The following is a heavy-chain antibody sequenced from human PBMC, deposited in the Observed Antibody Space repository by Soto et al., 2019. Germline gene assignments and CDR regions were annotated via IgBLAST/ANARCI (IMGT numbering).Heavy chain of an antibody. J-gene: IGHJ6*03. CDR3: ARDYYDFWSGYRGGDYYYMDV. D-gene: IGHD3-3*01. Sequence: QVQLVQSGAEVKKPGASVKVSCKASGYTFTGYYMHWVRQAPGQGLEWMGWINPNSGGTNYAQKFQGWGTMTRHTSISTAYMELSRLRSDDTAVYYCARDYYDFWSGYRGGDYYYMDVWGKATTVTVSS. V-gene: IGHV1-2*04. CDR1: GYTFTGYY. CDR2: INPNSGGT.